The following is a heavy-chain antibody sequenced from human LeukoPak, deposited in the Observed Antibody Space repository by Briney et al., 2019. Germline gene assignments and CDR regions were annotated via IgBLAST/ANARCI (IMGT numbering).Heavy chain of an antibody. V-gene: IGHV4-59*01. J-gene: IGHJ4*02. CDR2: IYNSGNT. D-gene: IGHD3-10*01. CDR1: GGSISTYS. Sequence: SETLSLTCTVSGGSISTYSWSWIRQPPGKGLEWIGYIYNSGNTNYNPSLKSRVTISVDTSKNQFSLKLSSVTAADTAVYYCARVDRSGSDYWGQGIMVTVSS. CDR3: ARVDRSGSDY.